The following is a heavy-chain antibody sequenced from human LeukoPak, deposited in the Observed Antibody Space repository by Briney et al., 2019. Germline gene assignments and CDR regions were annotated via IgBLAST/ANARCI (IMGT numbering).Heavy chain of an antibody. D-gene: IGHD3-3*01. Sequence: GGSLRLSCAASGFTFSSYWMHWVRQAPGKGLVWVSRIKSDGSNTNYADSVKGRFTISRDNAKNTLHLQMNSLRAKDTAVYYCARGGYYGSGRYYFDSWGQGTLVTVSS. CDR3: ARGGYYGSGRYYFDS. V-gene: IGHV3-74*01. CDR2: IKSDGSNT. J-gene: IGHJ4*02. CDR1: GFTFSSYW.